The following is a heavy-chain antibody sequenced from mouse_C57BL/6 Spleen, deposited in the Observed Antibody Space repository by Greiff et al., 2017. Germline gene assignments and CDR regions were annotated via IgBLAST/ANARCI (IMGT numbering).Heavy chain of an antibody. Sequence: QVQLQQSGPELVKPGASVKISCKASGYAFSSSWMNWVKQRPGKGLEWIGRIYPGDGDTNYNGKFKGKATLTADKSSSTAYMQLSSLTSEDSAVYFCARGVYDGYYAWFAYWGQVTLVTVSA. CDR2: IYPGDGDT. CDR3: ARGVYDGYYAWFAY. CDR1: GYAFSSSW. J-gene: IGHJ3*01. V-gene: IGHV1-82*01. D-gene: IGHD2-3*01.